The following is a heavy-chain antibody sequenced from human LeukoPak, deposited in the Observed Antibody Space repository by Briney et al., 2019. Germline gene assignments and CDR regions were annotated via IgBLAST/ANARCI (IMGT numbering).Heavy chain of an antibody. D-gene: IGHD6-6*01. J-gene: IGHJ4*02. CDR1: GGSISSGDYY. CDR2: IYYSGST. CDR3: ARRPRSGYSSSRLFDY. Sequence: KPSGTLSLTCTVSGGSISSGDYYWSWIRQPPGKGLEWIGYIYYSGSTYYNPSLKSRVTILIDTAKNQLSLKLSSVTAADTAVYYCARRPRSGYSSSRLFDYWGQGTLVTVSS. V-gene: IGHV4-30-4*08.